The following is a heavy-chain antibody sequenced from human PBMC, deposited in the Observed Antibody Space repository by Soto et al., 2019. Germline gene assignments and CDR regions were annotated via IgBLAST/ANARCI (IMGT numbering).Heavy chain of an antibody. CDR1: GGTFSSYA. CDR2: IIPIFGTA. CDR3: ARSGATVTTDAFDI. J-gene: IGHJ3*02. V-gene: IGHV1-69*13. Sequence: SVKVSCKASGGTFSSYAISWVRQAPGQGLEWMGGIIPIFGTANYAQKFQGRVTITADESTSTAYMELSSLRSEDTAVYYCARSGATVTTDAFDIWGQGTMVTVSS. D-gene: IGHD4-17*01.